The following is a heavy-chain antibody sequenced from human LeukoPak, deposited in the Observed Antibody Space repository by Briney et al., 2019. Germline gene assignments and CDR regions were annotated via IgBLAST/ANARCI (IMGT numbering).Heavy chain of an antibody. CDR2: INHSGGST. CDR3: AREQGALDY. J-gene: IGHJ4*02. Sequence: GASVKVSCKASGYTFTSHYMHWVRQAPGQGLEWMGIINHSGGSTSYAQKFQGRVTMTRDMSTSTVYMELSSLRSEDTAAYYCAREQGALDYWGQGTLVTVSS. CDR1: GYTFTSHY. V-gene: IGHV1-46*01.